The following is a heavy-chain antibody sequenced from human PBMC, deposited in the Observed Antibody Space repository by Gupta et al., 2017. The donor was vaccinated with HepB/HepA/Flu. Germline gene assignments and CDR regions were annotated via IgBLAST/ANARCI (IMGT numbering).Heavy chain of an antibody. J-gene: IGHJ6*04. CDR3: ARSNYCSSSSCFFGYNYFDF. Sequence: QLQLQESGPGLGKPSETLSLTCTVSGDSISNSHSYWCWIRQSPGKGLEWIGSIYHSGSTYFNPSLKSRVIISIDTSKNQFSLKLASVTAADTAVYYCARSNYCSSSSCFFGYNYFDFWGNGTTVIVSS. CDR1: GDSISNSHSY. D-gene: IGHD2-2*01. V-gene: IGHV4-39*01. CDR2: IYHSGST.